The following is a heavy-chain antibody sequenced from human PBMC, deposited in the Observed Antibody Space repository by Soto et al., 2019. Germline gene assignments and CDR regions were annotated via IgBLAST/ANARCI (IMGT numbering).Heavy chain of an antibody. CDR3: ARDSTSPDY. J-gene: IGHJ4*02. CDR1: GYPFTSND. Sequence: QVQLVQSGAEVKKPGASVKVSSQASGYPFTSNDITWVRQAPGQGLEWMGWMNPNSGDTGYAQKFQGRVNMTRNTSISTAYMELSSLTSEDTAVYYCARDSTSPDYWGQGTLVTVSS. V-gene: IGHV1-8*01. D-gene: IGHD2-2*01. CDR2: MNPNSGDT.